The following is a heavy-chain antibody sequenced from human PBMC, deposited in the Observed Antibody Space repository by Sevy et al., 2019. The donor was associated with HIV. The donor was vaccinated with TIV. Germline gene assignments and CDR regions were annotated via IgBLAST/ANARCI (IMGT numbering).Heavy chain of an antibody. D-gene: IGHD3-10*01. CDR3: ARSENVGSAPFDS. CDR1: GVSLGADYY. Sequence: SETLSLTCSVTGVSLGADYYWSWVRQAPGKGLEWIAYYFHSGPFYYSPTLKSRLSISVDTTQNQFSLKLTSVTAADSAVYFCARSENVGSAPFDSWGQGTPVTVSS. V-gene: IGHV4-30-4*01. CDR2: YFHSGPF. J-gene: IGHJ5*01.